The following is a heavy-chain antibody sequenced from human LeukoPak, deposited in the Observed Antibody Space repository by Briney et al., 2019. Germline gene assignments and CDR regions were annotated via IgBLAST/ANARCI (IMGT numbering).Heavy chain of an antibody. V-gene: IGHV4-30-4*08. Sequence: PSETLSLTCTVSGGSISSGDYYWSWIRQPPGKGLEWIGYIYYSGSTYYNPSLKSRVTISVDTSKNQFSLKLSSVTAADTAVYYCARITKLGILPLTFXYWGQGTLVTVS. J-gene: IGHJ4*02. D-gene: IGHD7-27*01. CDR3: ARITKLGILPLTFXY. CDR2: IYYSGST. CDR1: GGSISSGDYY.